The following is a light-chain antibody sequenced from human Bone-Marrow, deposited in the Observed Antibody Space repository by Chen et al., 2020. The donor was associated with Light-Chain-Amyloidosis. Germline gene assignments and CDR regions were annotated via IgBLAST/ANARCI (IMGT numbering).Light chain of an antibody. Sequence: EIVLTQSPGTLSLSPGEGANLSCRASQTISSNYLTWDQQKFGQAPRLLIYGSSSRATGIPDRFTGSGSGTDFTLTINRLEPEDFAIWYCQQYGTSPLTFGGGIKVEIK. CDR1: QTISSNY. CDR3: QQYGTSPLT. CDR2: GSS. J-gene: IGKJ4*01. V-gene: IGKV3-20*01.